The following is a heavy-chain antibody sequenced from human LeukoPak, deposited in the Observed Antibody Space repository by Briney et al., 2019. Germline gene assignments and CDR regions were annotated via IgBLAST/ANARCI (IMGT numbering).Heavy chain of an antibody. CDR3: ARIRMSMLRGDFDY. CDR1: GFTFSSYE. Sequence: GGSLRLSCAASGFTFSSYEMNWVRQAPGKGLEWVSYISSSGDTIYYADSVKGRFTISRENAKNSLYLQMNSLRAKDTAVYYCARIRMSMLRGDFDYWGQGTLVTVSS. J-gene: IGHJ4*02. D-gene: IGHD3-10*01. CDR2: ISSSGDTI. V-gene: IGHV3-48*03.